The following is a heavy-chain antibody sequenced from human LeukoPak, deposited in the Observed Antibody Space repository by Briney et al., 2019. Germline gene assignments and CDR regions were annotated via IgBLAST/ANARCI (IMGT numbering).Heavy chain of an antibody. V-gene: IGHV1-69*04. CDR1: GGTFSSYA. Sequence: AASVKVSCKASGGTFSSYAISWVRQAPGQGLEWMGRIIPILGIANYAQKFQGRVTITADKSTSTAYMELSSLRSEDTAVYYCARSANKGYSYGKPFDYWGQGTLVTVSS. CDR3: ARSANKGYSYGKPFDY. CDR2: IIPILGIA. J-gene: IGHJ4*02. D-gene: IGHD5-18*01.